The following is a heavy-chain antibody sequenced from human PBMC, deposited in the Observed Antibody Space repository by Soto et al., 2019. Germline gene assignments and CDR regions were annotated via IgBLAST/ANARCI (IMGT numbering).Heavy chain of an antibody. CDR2: VSASGGST. J-gene: IGHJ4*02. Sequence: LRLSCAASGITLSSYAMSWVRQAPGKGPEWVSGVSASGGSTSYADSVKGRFTISRDNSKNTLYLQMNSLRADDTAVYHCAKGQNSGTYRFYFDYWGQGALVTVSS. D-gene: IGHD1-26*01. CDR3: AKGQNSGTYRFYFDY. CDR1: GITLSSYA. V-gene: IGHV3-23*01.